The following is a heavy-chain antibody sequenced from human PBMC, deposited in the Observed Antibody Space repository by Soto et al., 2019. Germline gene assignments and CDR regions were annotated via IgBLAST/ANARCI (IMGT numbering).Heavy chain of an antibody. CDR1: GYTFSSNG. CDR3: AILHGYSSGWYDY. V-gene: IGHV1-18*04. J-gene: IGHJ4*02. Sequence: QVQLVQSGAEVKKPGASVKVSCKASGYTFSSNGVSWVRQAPGQGLERMGWISTFNGNAHYAQKFKGRVTMTTDKSTNSAYMELTSLSSDDTAVYYCAILHGYSSGWYDYWGQGTLVTVSS. CDR2: ISTFNGNA. D-gene: IGHD6-19*01.